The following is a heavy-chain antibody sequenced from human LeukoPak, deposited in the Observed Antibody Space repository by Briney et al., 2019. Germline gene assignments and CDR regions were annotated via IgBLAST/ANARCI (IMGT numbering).Heavy chain of an antibody. J-gene: IGHJ6*03. CDR1: GFTFDDYG. CDR3: ARDPSGAPREYYYYYMDV. D-gene: IGHD6-6*01. CDR2: INWNGGST. Sequence: GGSLRLSCAASGFTFDDYGMSWVRQAPGKGLERVSGINWNGGSTGYADSVKGRFTISRDNAKNSLYLQMNSLRAEDTALYYCARDPSGAPREYYYYYMDVWGKGTTVTVSS. V-gene: IGHV3-20*04.